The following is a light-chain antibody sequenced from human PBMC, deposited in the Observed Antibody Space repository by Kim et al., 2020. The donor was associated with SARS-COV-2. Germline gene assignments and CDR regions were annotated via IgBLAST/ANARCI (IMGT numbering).Light chain of an antibody. J-gene: IGLJ3*02. CDR3: ATWDSSLSDGV. CDR1: RSNLGSNP. V-gene: IGLV1-51*01. CDR2: DNN. Sequence: QSVLTQPPSVSAAPGQKVTISCSGSRSNLGSNPVSWYQQFPGTAPKLITYDNNKRPSGIPDRFSSSKSGTSATLGITGLRTGDEADYYSATWDSSLSDGVFGGGTKVTVL.